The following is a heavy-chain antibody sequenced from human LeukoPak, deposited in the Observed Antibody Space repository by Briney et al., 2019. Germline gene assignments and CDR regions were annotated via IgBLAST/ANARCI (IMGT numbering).Heavy chain of an antibody. CDR3: ARDYAYYDFWSGYPPFDY. J-gene: IGHJ4*02. D-gene: IGHD3-3*01. V-gene: IGHV1-18*01. CDR2: ISAYNGNT. Sequence: ASVKVSCKASGYTFTSYGISWVRQAPGQRLEWMGWISAYNGNTNYAPTLQGRVTMTTGTSTRTACQELRRLRSDDTAVYYCARDYAYYDFWSGYPPFDYWGQGTLGNVSS. CDR1: GYTFTSYG.